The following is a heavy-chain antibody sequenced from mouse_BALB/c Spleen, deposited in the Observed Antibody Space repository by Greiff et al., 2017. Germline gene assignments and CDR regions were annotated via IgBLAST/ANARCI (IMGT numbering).Heavy chain of an antibody. J-gene: IGHJ2*01. CDR3: ARRGWDRFDY. CDR2: INPSSGYT. CDR1: GYTFTSYT. D-gene: IGHD4-1*01. V-gene: IGHV1-4*02. Sequence: VQLVESAAELARPGASVKMSCKASGYTFTSYTMHWVKQRPGQGLEWIGYINPSSGYTEYNQKFKDKTTLTADKSSSTAYMQLSSLTSEDSAVYYCARRGWDRFDYWGQGTTLTVSS.